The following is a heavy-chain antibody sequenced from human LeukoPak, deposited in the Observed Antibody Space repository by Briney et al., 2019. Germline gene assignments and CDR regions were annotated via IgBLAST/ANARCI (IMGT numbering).Heavy chain of an antibody. CDR3: AGYGGSSL. V-gene: IGHV3-66*01. D-gene: IGHD2-15*01. J-gene: IGHJ4*02. CDR2: IYNSGDT. Sequence: PGGSLRLSCAASGFTVSSNYMSWVRQAPGKGLECVSTIYNSGDTFFADSVKGRFTISRDNSRNMVYLHMSNLRTDDTAVYYCAGYGGSSLWGQGTLVTVSS. CDR1: GFTVSSNY.